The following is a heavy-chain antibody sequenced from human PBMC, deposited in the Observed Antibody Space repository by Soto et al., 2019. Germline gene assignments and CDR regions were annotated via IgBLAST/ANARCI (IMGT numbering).Heavy chain of an antibody. CDR2: IYHTGIT. Sequence: SETLSLTCSVSVFSISKNNWWTFVRQPPGKGLEWVGDIYHTGITNYSPSLKSRVTISVDNSKNQFSLRLTSVTAADTAVYYCARFSSSGLYYYFGMDVWGQGTTVTVSS. D-gene: IGHD6-13*01. CDR3: ARFSSSGLYYYFGMDV. CDR1: VFSISKNNW. J-gene: IGHJ6*02. V-gene: IGHV4-4*02.